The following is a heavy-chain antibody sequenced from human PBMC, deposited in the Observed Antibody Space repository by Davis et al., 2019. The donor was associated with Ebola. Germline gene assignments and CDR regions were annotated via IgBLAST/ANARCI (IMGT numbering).Heavy chain of an antibody. CDR1: GGSISSGGYY. J-gene: IGHJ4*02. Sequence: SETLSLTCTVSGGSISSGGYYWSWIRQPPGKGLEWIGEINHSGSTNYNPSLKSRVTISVDTSKNQFSLKLSSVTAADTAVYYCARGRDFWKNWGQGTLVTVSS. CDR2: INHSGST. D-gene: IGHD3-3*01. V-gene: IGHV4-39*07. CDR3: ARGRDFWKN.